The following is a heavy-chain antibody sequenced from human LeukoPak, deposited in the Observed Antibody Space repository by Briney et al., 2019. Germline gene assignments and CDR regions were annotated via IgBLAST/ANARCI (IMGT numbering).Heavy chain of an antibody. V-gene: IGHV1-2*02. D-gene: IGHD6-19*01. J-gene: IGHJ6*02. CDR1: GYTFTGYY. CDR3: ARVVAVAGPGMDV. CDR2: INPNSGGT. Sequence: ASVKVSCKASGYTFTGYYMRWVRQAPGQGLKWMGWINPNSGGTNYAQKFQGRVTMTRDASISTAYMELSRLRSDDTAVYYCARVVAVAGPGMDVWGQGTTVTVSS.